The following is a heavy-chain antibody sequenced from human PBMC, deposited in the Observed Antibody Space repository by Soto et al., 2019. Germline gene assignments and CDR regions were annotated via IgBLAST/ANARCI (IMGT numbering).Heavy chain of an antibody. CDR3: ARSQGSSTSLEIYYYYYYGMDV. D-gene: IGHD2-2*01. Sequence: QVQLVQSGAEVKKPGSSVKVSCKASGGTFSSYASSWVRQAPGQGLEWMGGIIPISGTANYAQKFQGRATITADESTSTAYVELSSLRSEDTAVYYCARSQGSSTSLEIYYYYYYGMDVWGQGTTVTVSS. CDR1: GGTFSSYA. J-gene: IGHJ6*02. CDR2: IIPISGTA. V-gene: IGHV1-69*01.